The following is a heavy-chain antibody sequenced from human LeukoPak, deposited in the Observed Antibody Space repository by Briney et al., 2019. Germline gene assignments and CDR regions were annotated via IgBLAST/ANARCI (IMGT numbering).Heavy chain of an antibody. V-gene: IGHV3-74*01. CDR2: VNGDGSAT. Sequence: LTGGSLRLSCATSGFTLSGYWMHWVRQAPGKGLMWVSRVNGDGSATIYADSVKGRSTISRDNAKNTLFLQVNSLRAEDTAVYYCARAMAGTRNAFDIWGQGTMVTVPS. D-gene: IGHD6-19*01. CDR3: ARAMAGTRNAFDI. CDR1: GFTLSGYW. J-gene: IGHJ3*02.